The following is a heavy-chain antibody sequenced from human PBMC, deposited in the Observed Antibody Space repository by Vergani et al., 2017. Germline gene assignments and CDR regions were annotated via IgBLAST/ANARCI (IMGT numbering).Heavy chain of an antibody. J-gene: IGHJ5*02. V-gene: IGHV4-30-4*08. CDR2: IYYSGST. D-gene: IGHD3-22*01. CDR1: GGSISSGDYY. Sequence: QVQLQESGPGLVKPSQTLSLTCTVSGGSISSGDYYWSWIRQPPGKGLEWIGYIYYSGSTYYNPSLKSRVTISVDTSKNQFYLKLSSVTAADTAVYYCARWAGGITMIPSGGFDPWGQGTLVTVSS. CDR3: ARWAGGITMIPSGGFDP.